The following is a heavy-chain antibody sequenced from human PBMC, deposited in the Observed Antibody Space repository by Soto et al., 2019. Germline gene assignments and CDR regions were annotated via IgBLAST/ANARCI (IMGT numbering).Heavy chain of an antibody. Sequence: QVQLQQWGAGLLKPSETVSLTCGVYGGSFIGYYGTWIRQPPGKGLEWIGEINHSGSTNYNPSLKSRVTISADTSKNQFSLRLSSVTAADTAVYYCATLGHYDFWSGFRKGNWFDPWGQGTLVTDSS. D-gene: IGHD3-3*01. CDR3: ATLGHYDFWSGFRKGNWFDP. V-gene: IGHV4-34*01. CDR1: GGSFIGYY. CDR2: INHSGST. J-gene: IGHJ5*02.